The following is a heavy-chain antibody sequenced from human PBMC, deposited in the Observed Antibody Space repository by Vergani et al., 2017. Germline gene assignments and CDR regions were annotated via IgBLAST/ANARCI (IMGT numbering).Heavy chain of an antibody. CDR1: GFSFRNAW. CDR3: TTDPRYCGVGSCYWLRDHHDYGMDV. V-gene: IGHV3-15*07. D-gene: IGHD2-21*01. J-gene: IGHJ6*02. Sequence: EVQLVESGGGIVKPGGSLRLSCVASGFSFRNAWMNWVRRTPGKGLEWVGRIKSTFDRGTTDYAAAVKGISTISKDDSKNTLFLQINGLKTEDISVYYCTTDPRYCGVGSCYWLRDHHDYGMDVWGQGTTVTVSS. CDR2: IKSTFDRGTT.